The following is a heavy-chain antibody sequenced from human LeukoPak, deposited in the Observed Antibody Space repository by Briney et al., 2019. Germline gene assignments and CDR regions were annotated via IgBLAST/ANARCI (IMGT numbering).Heavy chain of an antibody. V-gene: IGHV1-8*01. J-gene: IGHJ6*02. CDR2: MNPNSGNT. CDR3: ARVDSSGYYYTYYCYGMDV. D-gene: IGHD3-22*01. CDR1: GYTFTSYD. Sequence: ASVKVSCKASGYTFTSYDINWVRQATGQGLEWMGWMNPNSGNTGYAQKFQGRVTMTRNTSISTAYMELSSLRSEDTAVYYCARVDSSGYYYTYYCYGMDVWGQGTTVTVSS.